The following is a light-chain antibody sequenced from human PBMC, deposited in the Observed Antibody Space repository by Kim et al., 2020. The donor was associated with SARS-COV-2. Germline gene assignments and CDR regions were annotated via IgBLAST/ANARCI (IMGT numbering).Light chain of an antibody. CDR3: HQYSDWPPYS. CDR2: GTS. CDR1: QSVSSN. Sequence: VSPGKSAPLNCRASQSVSSNLAWYQQKPGQAPRLLIYGTSTRATGIPVRFSGSGSGTEFTLTISSLQSEDFALYYCHQYSDWPPYSFGQGTKLEIK. J-gene: IGKJ2*03. V-gene: IGKV3-15*01.